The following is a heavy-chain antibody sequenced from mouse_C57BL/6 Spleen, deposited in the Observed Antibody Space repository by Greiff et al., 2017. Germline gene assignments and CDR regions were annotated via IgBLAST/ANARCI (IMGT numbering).Heavy chain of an antibody. V-gene: IGHV1-43*01. CDR2: INPSTGGT. CDR3: ARSLYDNGGGYFDV. D-gene: IGHD1-1*01. CDR1: GYSFTGYY. J-gene: IGHJ1*03. Sequence: VQLQQSGPELVKPGASVKISCKASGYSFTGYYMHWVKQSSEKSLEWIGEINPSTGGTSYNQKFKGKATLTVDKSSSTAYMQLKSLTSEDSAVYYCARSLYDNGGGYFDVWGTGTTVTVSS.